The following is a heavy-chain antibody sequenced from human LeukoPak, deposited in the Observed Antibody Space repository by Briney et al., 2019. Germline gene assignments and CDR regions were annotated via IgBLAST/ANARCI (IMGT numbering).Heavy chain of an antibody. CDR3: ARGLVSGIAAAGY. V-gene: IGHV4-39*07. J-gene: IGHJ4*02. D-gene: IGHD6-13*01. CDR1: GGSISSSSYY. CDR2: IYYSGST. Sequence: SETLSLTCTVSGGSISSSSYYWGWIRQPPGKGLEWIGSIYYSGSTYYNPSLKSRVTISVDTSKNQFSLKLSSVTAADTAVYYCARGLVSGIAAAGYWGQGTLVTVSS.